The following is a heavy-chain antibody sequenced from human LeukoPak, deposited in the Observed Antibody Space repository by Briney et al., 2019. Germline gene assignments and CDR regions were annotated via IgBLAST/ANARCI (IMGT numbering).Heavy chain of an antibody. V-gene: IGHV4-34*01. J-gene: IGHJ4*02. CDR1: GGSFSGYY. Sequence: SETLSLICAVYGGSFSGYYWSWIRQPPGKGLEWIGEINHSGSTNYNPSLKSRVTISVDTSKNQFSLKLSSVTAADTAVYYCASSSAGYDLTFDYWGQGTLVTVSS. D-gene: IGHD5-12*01. CDR3: ASSSAGYDLTFDY. CDR2: INHSGST.